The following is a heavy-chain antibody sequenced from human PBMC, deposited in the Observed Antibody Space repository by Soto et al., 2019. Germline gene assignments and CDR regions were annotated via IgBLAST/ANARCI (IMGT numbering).Heavy chain of an antibody. CDR2: ISGDGRTT. Sequence: WGSLRLSCAASGFTFSSHWMNWVRQGPGKGLVWVSRISGDGRTTSHADSVKGRFTISRDNAKNTLYLQMNSLRVEDTAVYYCARGVPNCSSSSCYFDFWGQGILVTISS. CDR3: ARGVPNCSSSSCYFDF. J-gene: IGHJ4*02. V-gene: IGHV3-74*01. CDR1: GFTFSSHW. D-gene: IGHD2-2*01.